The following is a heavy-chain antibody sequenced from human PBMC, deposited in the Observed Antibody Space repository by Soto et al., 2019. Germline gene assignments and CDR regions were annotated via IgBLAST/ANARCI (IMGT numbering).Heavy chain of an antibody. CDR3: ARGYCSSTSCYDAFDI. Sequence: PGESLKISCEGSGYSFTSYWIAWVRQMPGKGLEWMGIIYPGDSDTRYSPSFQGQVTISADKSISTAYLQWSSLKASDTAMYYCARGYCSSTSCYDAFDIWGQGTMVTVSS. CDR1: GYSFTSYW. J-gene: IGHJ3*02. V-gene: IGHV5-51*01. D-gene: IGHD2-2*01. CDR2: IYPGDSDT.